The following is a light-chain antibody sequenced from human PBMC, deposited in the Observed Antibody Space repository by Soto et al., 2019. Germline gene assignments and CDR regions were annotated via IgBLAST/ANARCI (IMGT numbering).Light chain of an antibody. J-gene: IGKJ1*01. CDR2: GAS. Sequence: ESVLTQSPGTLSLSRGERATLSCRASQSVGSSYLAWYQQKPGQAPRLLLFGASSRAAGFPDRFSGSGSGTDFTLTISRLEPEDFAVYYCQQYGGSPGTFGQGTKVEIK. CDR1: QSVGSSY. V-gene: IGKV3-20*01. CDR3: QQYGGSPGT.